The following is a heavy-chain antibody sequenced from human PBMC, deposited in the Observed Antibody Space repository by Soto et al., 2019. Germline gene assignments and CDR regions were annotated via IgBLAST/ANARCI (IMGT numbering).Heavy chain of an antibody. V-gene: IGHV3-33*01. CDR2: IWYDGSNK. D-gene: IGHD6-19*01. J-gene: IGHJ4*02. CDR3: VRDGWYSIQAPY. Sequence: QVQLVESGGGVVQPGRSLRLSCAASGFTFSSHGMHWVRQAPGKGLEWVAVIWYDGSNKYYADSVKGRFTISRDDSKNMVYLQTNSLRAADTAVYYCVRDGWYSIQAPYWGQGTLVTVSS. CDR1: GFTFSSHG.